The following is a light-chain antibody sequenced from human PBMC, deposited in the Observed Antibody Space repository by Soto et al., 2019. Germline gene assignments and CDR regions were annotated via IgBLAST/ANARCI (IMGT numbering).Light chain of an antibody. V-gene: IGLV2-14*01. J-gene: IGLJ1*01. CDR2: DVG. Sequence: QSALTQPASVSGSPGQSITIACTGTSSDIGVYNFVSWYQQHPGKAPKLLIYDVGNRPSGVSNRFSGSKSGNTASLTISGLHAEDEAHYYCTSYSTVSTYVFGTGTKLTVL. CDR1: SSDIGVYNF. CDR3: TSYSTVSTYV.